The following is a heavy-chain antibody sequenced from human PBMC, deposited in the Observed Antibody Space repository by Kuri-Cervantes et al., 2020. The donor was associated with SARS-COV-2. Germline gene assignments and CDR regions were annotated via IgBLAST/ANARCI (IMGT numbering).Heavy chain of an antibody. J-gene: IGHJ4*02. CDR2: IYYSGST. Sequence: SETLSLTCTVSGGSISSYYWSWIRQPPGKGLEWIGYIYYSGSTNYNPSLKSRVTISVDTSKNQFSLKLNSVTAADTAVYYCAREGYCSSVSCFLFDYWGQGMLVTVSS. D-gene: IGHD2-2*01. V-gene: IGHV4-59*12. CDR3: AREGYCSSVSCFLFDY. CDR1: GGSISSYY.